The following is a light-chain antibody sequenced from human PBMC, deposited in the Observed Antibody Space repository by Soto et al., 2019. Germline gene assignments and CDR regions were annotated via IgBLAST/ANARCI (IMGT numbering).Light chain of an antibody. J-gene: IGLJ1*01. Sequence: QSALTQSASVSGSPGQSITISCTGTSSDVGGYNYVSWYQQHPGKAPKLMIYDVSNRPSGVSNRFSGSKSGNTASLTISGLQAEDEADYYCSSYTSSSTLYVFGTGTKVTGL. CDR3: SSYTSSSTLYV. CDR1: SSDVGGYNY. CDR2: DVS. V-gene: IGLV2-14*01.